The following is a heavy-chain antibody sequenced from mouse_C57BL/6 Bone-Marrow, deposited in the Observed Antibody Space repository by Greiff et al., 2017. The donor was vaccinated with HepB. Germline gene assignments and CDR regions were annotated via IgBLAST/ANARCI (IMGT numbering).Heavy chain of an antibody. CDR3: ARGDYGSSDGYFNV. D-gene: IGHD1-1*01. J-gene: IGHJ1*03. Sequence: QVQLQQPGAELVKPGASVKLSCKASGYTFTSYWMHWVKQRPGQGLEWIGMIHPNSGSTNYNEKFKSKATLTVDKSSSTAYMQLSSLTSEDSAVYYCARGDYGSSDGYFNVWGTGTTVTVSS. V-gene: IGHV1-64*01. CDR2: IHPNSGST. CDR1: GYTFTSYW.